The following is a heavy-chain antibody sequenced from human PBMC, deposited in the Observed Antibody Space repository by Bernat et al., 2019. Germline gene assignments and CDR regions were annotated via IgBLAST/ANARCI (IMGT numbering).Heavy chain of an antibody. D-gene: IGHD1-7*01. J-gene: IGHJ3*02. CDR3: ARSGITGTTGAFDI. CDR1: GFTVSSNY. V-gene: IGHV3-66*02. Sequence: EVQLVESGGGLVQPGGSLRLSCAASGFTVSSNYMSWVRQAPGKGLGWVSVIYSGGSTYYADSVKGRFTISRDNSKNTLYLQMNSLRAEDTAVYYCARSGITGTTGAFDIWGQGTMVTVSS. CDR2: IYSGGST.